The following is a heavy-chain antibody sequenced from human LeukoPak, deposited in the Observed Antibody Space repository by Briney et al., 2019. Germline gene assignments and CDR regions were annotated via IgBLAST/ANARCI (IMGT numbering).Heavy chain of an antibody. D-gene: IGHD6-6*01. Sequence: SETLSLTCTVSGGSINSYYWSWIRQPPGKGLEWIGYIYTSGSTNYNPSLKSRVTISVDTSKNQFSLKLSSVTAADTAVYYCARRRASSSFDFDYWGQGTLVTVSS. CDR1: GGSINSYY. J-gene: IGHJ4*02. CDR3: ARRRASSSFDFDY. CDR2: IYTSGST. V-gene: IGHV4-4*09.